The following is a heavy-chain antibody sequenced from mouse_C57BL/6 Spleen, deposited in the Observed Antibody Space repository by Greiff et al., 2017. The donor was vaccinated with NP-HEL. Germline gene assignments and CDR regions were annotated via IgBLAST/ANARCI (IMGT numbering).Heavy chain of an antibody. CDR3: ARMVPYYAMDY. CDR2: ISSGSSTI. D-gene: IGHD1-1*02. CDR1: GFTFSDYG. Sequence: EVQVVESGGGLVKPGGSLKLSCAASGFTFSDYGMHWVRQAPETGLEWVAYISSGSSTIYYADTVKGRFTISRDNAKNTLFLPMTRLRSEDTAMYYCARMVPYYAMDYWGQGTSVTVSS. J-gene: IGHJ4*01. V-gene: IGHV5-17*01.